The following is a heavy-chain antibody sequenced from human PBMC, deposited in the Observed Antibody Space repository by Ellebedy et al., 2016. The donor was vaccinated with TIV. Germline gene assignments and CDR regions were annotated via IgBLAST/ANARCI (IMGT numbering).Heavy chain of an antibody. Sequence: MPSETLSLTCTVSGGSISITSYYWGWIRQPPGKGLEWIGSIYYDGSTYYNPSLKSRVTISKDTSKNQFSLKLTSVNAADTAVYYCARRSSYWSALDFWGQGTLATVSS. CDR1: GGSISITSYY. CDR3: ARRSSYWSALDF. D-gene: IGHD6-19*01. V-gene: IGHV4-39*01. J-gene: IGHJ4*02. CDR2: IYYDGST.